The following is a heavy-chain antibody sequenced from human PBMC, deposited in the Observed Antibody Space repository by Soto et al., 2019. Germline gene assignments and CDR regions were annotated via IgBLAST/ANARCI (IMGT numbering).Heavy chain of an antibody. Sequence: SETLSLTCTVSGGSISSYYWSWIRQPPGKGLEWIGYIYYSGSTNYNPSLKSRVTISVDTSKNQFSLKLSSVTAADTAVYYCARVHDSSVYAFDYWGQGTLVTVSS. J-gene: IGHJ4*02. CDR3: ARVHDSSVYAFDY. CDR1: GGSISSYY. CDR2: IYYSGST. D-gene: IGHD3-22*01. V-gene: IGHV4-59*01.